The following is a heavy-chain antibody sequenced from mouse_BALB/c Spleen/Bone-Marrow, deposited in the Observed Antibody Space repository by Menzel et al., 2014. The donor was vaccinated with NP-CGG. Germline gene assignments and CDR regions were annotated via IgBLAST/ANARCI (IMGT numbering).Heavy chain of an antibody. CDR2: ISSGGGST. Sequence: EVQLVESGGGLVKPGGSLKLSCAASGFAFSSYDMSWVRQTPEKRLEWVAYISSGGGSTYYPDTVKGRFTISRDNAKNTLYLQMSSLKSEDTAMYYCARPLYYYGSSPFYAMDYWGQETSVTVSS. CDR1: GFAFSSYD. J-gene: IGHJ4*01. D-gene: IGHD1-1*01. CDR3: ARPLYYYGSSPFYAMDY. V-gene: IGHV5-12-1*01.